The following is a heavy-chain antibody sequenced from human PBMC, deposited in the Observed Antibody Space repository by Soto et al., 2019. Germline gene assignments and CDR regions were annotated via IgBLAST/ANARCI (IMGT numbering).Heavy chain of an antibody. D-gene: IGHD2-15*01. Sequence: PSQTLSLTCAISGDSVSSNSAAWNWIRQSPSRGLEWLGRTYYGSKWYNDYAVSVKSRITINPDTSKNQFSLQLSSVTPEDTAVYYCARGFRGYCSGGSCPNWFDPWGQGTLVTVSS. J-gene: IGHJ5*02. CDR3: ARGFRGYCSGGSCPNWFDP. CDR2: TYYGSKWYN. CDR1: GDSVSSNSAA. V-gene: IGHV6-1*01.